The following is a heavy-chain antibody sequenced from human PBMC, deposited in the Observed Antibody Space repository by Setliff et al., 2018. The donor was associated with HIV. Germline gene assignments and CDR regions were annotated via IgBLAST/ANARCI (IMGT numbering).Heavy chain of an antibody. J-gene: IGHJ4*02. CDR3: ARGFYDSRRTYDS. V-gene: IGHV3-23*01. D-gene: IGHD3-22*01. CDR1: GFTFSTHA. CDR2: ISASGGST. Sequence: GGSLRLSCAASGFTFSTHAMSWVRQAPGKGLEWVSAISASGGSTYYADSVKGRFTISRDNSKNTLYLQMNSLRAEDTAVFYCARGFYDSRRTYDSWGQGTLVTVSS.